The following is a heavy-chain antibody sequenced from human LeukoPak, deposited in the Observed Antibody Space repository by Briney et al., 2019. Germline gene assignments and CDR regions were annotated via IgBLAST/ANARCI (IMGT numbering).Heavy chain of an antibody. Sequence: GGSLRLSCAASGFKLNNYGMNWVRQAPGKGLEWVSFISSSGSYIFHADSVKGRFTISRDNAKDSVSLKMNSLKAEDTAVYYCAELGITMIGGVWGKGTTVTISS. D-gene: IGHD3-10*02. CDR2: ISSSGSYI. CDR3: AELGITMIGGV. J-gene: IGHJ6*04. V-gene: IGHV3-21*01. CDR1: GFKLNNYG.